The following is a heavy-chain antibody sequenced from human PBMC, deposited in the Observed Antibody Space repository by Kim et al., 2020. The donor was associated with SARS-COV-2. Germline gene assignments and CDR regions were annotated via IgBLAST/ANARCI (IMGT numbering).Heavy chain of an antibody. CDR3: SGSPPDYYGMDV. CDR2: ISGSGTYI. D-gene: IGHD1-26*01. CDR1: GFTFSSYT. J-gene: IGHJ6*02. V-gene: IGHV3-21*06. Sequence: GGSLRLSCAASGFTFSSYTMNWVRQAPGKGLEWVSSISGSGTYIHYADSVKGRFTISRDSAKNSLFLQMNSLRVEDRAMYYCSGSPPDYYGMDVWGQGTTVSVS.